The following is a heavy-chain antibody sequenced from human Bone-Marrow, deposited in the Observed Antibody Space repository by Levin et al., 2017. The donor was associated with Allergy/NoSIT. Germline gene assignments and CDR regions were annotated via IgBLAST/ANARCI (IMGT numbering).Heavy chain of an antibody. CDR1: GGSISSGGYS. V-gene: IGHV4-30-2*01. D-gene: IGHD3-16*02. Sequence: PSETLSLTCAVSGGSISSGGYSWSWIRQPPGKGLEWIGYIYHSGSTYYNPSLKSRVTISVDRSKNQFSLKLSSVTAADTAVYYCARNLGELSVDAFDSWGQGTMVTVSS. CDR2: IYHSGST. J-gene: IGHJ3*02. CDR3: ARNLGELSVDAFDS.